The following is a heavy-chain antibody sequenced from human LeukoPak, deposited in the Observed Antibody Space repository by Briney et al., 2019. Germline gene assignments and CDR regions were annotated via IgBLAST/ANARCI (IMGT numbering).Heavy chain of an antibody. Sequence: ASVKVSCKASVYTFTSYGISWVRQAPGQGLEWMGWISAYNGNTNYAQKLQGRVTMTTDTSTSTAYMELRSLRSDDTAVYYCARAPCHYGSRRLASCRMDVWGQGTTVTVSS. CDR2: ISAYNGNT. CDR1: VYTFTSYG. J-gene: IGHJ6*02. D-gene: IGHD3-10*01. V-gene: IGHV1-18*01. CDR3: ARAPCHYGSRRLASCRMDV.